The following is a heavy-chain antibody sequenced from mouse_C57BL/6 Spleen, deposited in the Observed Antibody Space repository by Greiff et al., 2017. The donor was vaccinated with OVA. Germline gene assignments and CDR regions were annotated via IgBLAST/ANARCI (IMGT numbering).Heavy chain of an antibody. D-gene: IGHD2-4*01. V-gene: IGHV1-69*01. CDR3: ARRDDYEGYYAMDY. CDR1: GYTFTSYW. J-gene: IGHJ4*01. Sequence: QVQLQQPGAELVMPGASVKLSCKASGYTFTSYWMHWVKQRPGQGLEWIGEIDPSDSYTNYNQKFQGKSTLTVDKSSSTAYMQLSSLTSEDSAVYYCARRDDYEGYYAMDYWGQGTSVTVSS. CDR2: IDPSDSYT.